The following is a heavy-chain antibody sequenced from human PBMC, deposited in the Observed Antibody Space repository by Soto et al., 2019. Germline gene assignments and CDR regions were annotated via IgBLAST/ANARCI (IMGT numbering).Heavy chain of an antibody. D-gene: IGHD3-22*01. J-gene: IGHJ4*02. Sequence: GGSLRLSWAASGLPFNSYAMSWVRQAPGKELEWVSTIIGSGGSTYYADSVKGRFSVSRDNSKNTLYLQMNSLRAEDTAVYYCAKDGNYYDSSGYDFWGKGSLVTFSS. CDR1: GLPFNSYA. V-gene: IGHV3-23*01. CDR2: IIGSGGST. CDR3: AKDGNYYDSSGYDF.